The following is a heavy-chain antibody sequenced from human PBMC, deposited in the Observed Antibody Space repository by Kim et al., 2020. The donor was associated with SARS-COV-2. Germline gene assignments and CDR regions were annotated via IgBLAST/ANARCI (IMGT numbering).Heavy chain of an antibody. CDR2: ISGSGDKT. CDR1: RFTFSSYA. Sequence: GGSLRLSCAASRFTFSSYAMTWVRQAPGKGLEWVSTISGSGDKTYYADSVKGRFTISRDNAKNTMYLQMNNLRVEDTAVYYCVKGANLWYYNGMDVWGQGTTVTVS. CDR3: VKGANLWYYNGMDV. V-gene: IGHV3-23*01. D-gene: IGHD3-10*01. J-gene: IGHJ6*02.